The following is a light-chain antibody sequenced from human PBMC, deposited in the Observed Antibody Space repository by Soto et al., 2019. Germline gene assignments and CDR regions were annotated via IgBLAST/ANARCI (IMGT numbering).Light chain of an antibody. CDR2: RNY. CDR1: SSNIGSNY. V-gene: IGLV1-47*01. Sequence: QSVLTQPPSASGTPGQRVTISCSGSSSNIGSNYVYWYQQLPGTAPKLLIYRNYERPSGVPDRFSGSKSGTSASLAISGLRSEDEADYYCAAWDDSLSGPVFGGGTKVTVL. CDR3: AAWDDSLSGPV. J-gene: IGLJ2*01.